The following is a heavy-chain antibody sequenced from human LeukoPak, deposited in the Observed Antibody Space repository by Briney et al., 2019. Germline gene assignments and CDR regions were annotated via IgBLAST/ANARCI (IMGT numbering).Heavy chain of an antibody. D-gene: IGHD5-12*01. CDR3: AKDRGRYSYGSVDY. CDR2: IYDSGTT. CDR1: GFTVSSNY. J-gene: IGHJ4*02. V-gene: IGHV3-53*01. Sequence: GGSLRLSCATSGFTVSSNYMSWVRQAPGKGLEWVSVIYDSGTTYYADSVKGRFLIFRDTSKNTVDLQMNSLRVEDTAVYYCAKDRGRYSYGSVDYWGQGTLVTVSS.